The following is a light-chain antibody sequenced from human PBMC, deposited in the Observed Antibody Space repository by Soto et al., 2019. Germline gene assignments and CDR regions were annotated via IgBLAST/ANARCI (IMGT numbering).Light chain of an antibody. V-gene: IGKV1-5*03. CDR1: QSISSW. J-gene: IGKJ4*01. Sequence: DIRMTQSPSTLTASVGDRVTITCRASQSISSWLAWYQQKPGKAPDLLIYKASSLQSGVPSRFSGSGSGTEFTPTISSLQPDDFATYYCQHYNSYPLTFGGGTKVDIK. CDR3: QHYNSYPLT. CDR2: KAS.